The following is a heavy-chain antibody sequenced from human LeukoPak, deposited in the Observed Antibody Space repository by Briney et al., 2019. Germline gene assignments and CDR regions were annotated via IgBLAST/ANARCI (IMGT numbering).Heavy chain of an antibody. V-gene: IGHV1-46*01. CDR3: ARERVYYYDSSGYYYDY. D-gene: IGHD3-22*01. J-gene: IGHJ4*02. CDR1: GYTLTSYY. CDR2: INPSGGST. Sequence: ASVKVSCKASGYTLTSYYMHWVRQAPGQGLEWMGIINPSGGSTSYAQKFQGRVTMTRDTSTSTVYMELSSLRSEDTAVYYCARERVYYYDSSGYYYDYWGQGTLVTVSP.